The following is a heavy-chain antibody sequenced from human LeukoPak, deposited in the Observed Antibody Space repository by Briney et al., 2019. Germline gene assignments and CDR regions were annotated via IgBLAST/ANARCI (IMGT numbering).Heavy chain of an antibody. CDR1: GYSFTNYW. Sequence: GESLKISCKGSGYSFTNYWIGWVRQRPGKGLEWMGIIYPGDSDTRDSPSFQGQVTISADKSISTAYLQWSSLKASDTAMYYCARGNYYDTSGYYYVHDYWGQGTLVTVSS. CDR3: ARGNYYDTSGYYYVHDY. J-gene: IGHJ4*02. CDR2: IYPGDSDT. D-gene: IGHD3-22*01. V-gene: IGHV5-51*01.